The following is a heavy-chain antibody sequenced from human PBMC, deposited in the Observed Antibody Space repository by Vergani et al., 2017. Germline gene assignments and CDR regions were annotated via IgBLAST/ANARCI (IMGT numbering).Heavy chain of an antibody. CDR1: GGSFSGYY. D-gene: IGHD7-27*01. CDR2: INDSGST. J-gene: IGHJ6*03. V-gene: IGHV4-34*01. Sequence: QVQLQQWGAGLLKPSETLSLTCVVYGGSFSGYYWSWIRQSPGKGLGWIGEINDSGSTKYNPSLESRVTISVDTSKKQFFLKLNSVTAADTAVFYCARGNWGASFYYMDVWGKGP. CDR3: ARGNWGASFYYMDV.